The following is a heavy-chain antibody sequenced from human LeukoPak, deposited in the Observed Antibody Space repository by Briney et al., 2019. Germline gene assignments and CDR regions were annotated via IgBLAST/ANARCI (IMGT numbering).Heavy chain of an antibody. J-gene: IGHJ5*02. CDR2: IKPKSGDT. V-gene: IGHV1-18*01. CDR3: ARANLMVRGVIIPNNWFDP. D-gene: IGHD3-10*01. CDR1: GYIFTDYR. Sequence: ASVKVSCKASGYIFTDYRLHWVRQAPGQGLEWMGRIKPKSGDTNYAQKLQGRVTMTTDTSTSTAYMELRSLRSDDTAVYYCARANLMVRGVIIPNNWFDPWGQGTLVTVSS.